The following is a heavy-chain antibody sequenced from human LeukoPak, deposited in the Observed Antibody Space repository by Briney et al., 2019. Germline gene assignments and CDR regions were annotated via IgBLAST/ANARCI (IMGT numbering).Heavy chain of an antibody. CDR2: IYPGDSET. V-gene: IGHV5-51*01. D-gene: IGHD3-10*01. CDR1: GYSFTSYW. J-gene: IGHJ4*02. Sequence: GESLKISCKGSGYSFTSYWIGWVRQMPGKGLEWMGIIYPGDSETIYSPSFQGQVTISADRSISTAYLQWTSLKASDTAMCYCARRHYYGSGSYFDFFDYWGQGTLVTVSS. CDR3: ARRHYYGSGSYFDFFDY.